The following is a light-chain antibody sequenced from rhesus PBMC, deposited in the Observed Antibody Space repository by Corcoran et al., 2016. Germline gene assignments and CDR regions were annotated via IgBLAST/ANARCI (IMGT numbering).Light chain of an antibody. CDR1: QSVSSY. CDR2: GAS. J-gene: IGKJ1*01. CDR3: LQSSNLPRT. V-gene: IGKV3-24*04. Sequence: EIVMTQSPATLALSPGERATLSCRASQSVSSYLAWYQQKPGQAPRPLIYGASSRATGLTDRFSGSGSGTEFTLTISSREPEDVGVYFCLQSSNLPRTFCQGTKVEIK.